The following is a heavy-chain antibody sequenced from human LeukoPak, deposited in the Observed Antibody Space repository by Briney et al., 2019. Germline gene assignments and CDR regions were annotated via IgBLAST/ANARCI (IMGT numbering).Heavy chain of an antibody. J-gene: IGHJ4*02. D-gene: IGHD2-21*02. V-gene: IGHV3-74*01. CDR1: GFTFNSYW. CDR2: INSDGSST. CDR3: ARDSAAYCGGDCYSPDY. Sequence: GGSLRLSCAASGFTFNSYWIHWVRQAPGKGLVWVSRINSDGSSTIYADSVKGRFTISRDNAKNTVYLQMNSLRVEDAAVYYCARDSAAYCGGDCYSPDYWGQGTLVTVSS.